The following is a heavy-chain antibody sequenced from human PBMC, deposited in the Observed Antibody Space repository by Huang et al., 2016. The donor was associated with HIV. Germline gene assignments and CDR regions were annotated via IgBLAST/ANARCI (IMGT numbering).Heavy chain of an antibody. CDR2: IYYRGNT. V-gene: IGHV4-39*01. CDR1: GGSISSSSYY. CDR3: ARHGRVAGHYYNNMDV. Sequence: LQLQESGPGLVKSSETLSLICTVSGGSISSSSYYWGGIRQPPGKGPEWIGSIYYRGNTYYNPPLKSRVTIAVDTSKNQFSLKVNAVTAADTAVYYCARHGRVAGHYYNNMDVWGRGTTVTVSS. J-gene: IGHJ6*02. D-gene: IGHD6-19*01.